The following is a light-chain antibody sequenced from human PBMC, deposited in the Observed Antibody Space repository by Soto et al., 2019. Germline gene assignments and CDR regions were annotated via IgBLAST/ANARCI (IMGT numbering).Light chain of an antibody. Sequence: SVLTQPPSVSGAPGQRVTISCTGSSSNIGAGYDVHWYQQLPGTAPRLLIYVNNNRPSGVPDRFSGSKSGTSASLAITGLQADDEADYYCQSYDSSLSGYVVFGGGTKVTVL. CDR2: VNN. CDR1: SSNIGAGYD. V-gene: IGLV1-40*01. CDR3: QSYDSSLSGYVV. J-gene: IGLJ2*01.